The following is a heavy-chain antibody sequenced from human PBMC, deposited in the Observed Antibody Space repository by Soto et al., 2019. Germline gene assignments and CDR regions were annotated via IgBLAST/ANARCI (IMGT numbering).Heavy chain of an antibody. J-gene: IGHJ3*02. CDR3: TTADYYFGSGAYYPHAFHI. V-gene: IGHV3-21*03. CDR1: GFTFSSYS. Sequence: GGSLRLSCAASGFTFSSYSMNWVRQAPGKGLEWVSSISSSSSYIYYADSVKGRFTISRDNAKNPLYLQMNSLKSEDTAVYYCTTADYYFGSGAYYPHAFHIWGQGTMVTVSS. CDR2: ISSSSSYI. D-gene: IGHD3-10*01.